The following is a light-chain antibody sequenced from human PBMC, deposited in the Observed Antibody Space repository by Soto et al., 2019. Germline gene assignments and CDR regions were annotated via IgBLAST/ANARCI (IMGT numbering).Light chain of an antibody. CDR3: SSFAVSIPFV. CDR2: EVN. J-gene: IGLJ1*01. CDR1: SNDVGDYNY. Sequence: QSALTQPPSASGSPGQSVTISCTGTSNDVGDYNYVSWYQQHPGKAPKLMIYEVNKRPSGVPDRFSGSKSGNTASLTVSGLQAEYEADYSCSSFAVSIPFVFGTGTKVTFL. V-gene: IGLV2-8*01.